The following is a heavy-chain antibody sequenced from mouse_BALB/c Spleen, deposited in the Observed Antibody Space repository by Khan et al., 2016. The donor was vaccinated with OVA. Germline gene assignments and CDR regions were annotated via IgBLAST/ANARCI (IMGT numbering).Heavy chain of an antibody. CDR1: GLSLTSYA. V-gene: IGHV2-9*02. Sequence: VQLQESGPGLVAPSQSLSITCTVTGLSLTSYAIHWIHQPPGKGLECLGVIWAGGSTNYNSALMSRLSISKDNSKSQLFLKMNSLQTHDTATYYCARNREPDYFDYWGQGTTLTVSS. CDR3: ARNREPDYFDY. J-gene: IGHJ2*01. CDR2: IWAGGST.